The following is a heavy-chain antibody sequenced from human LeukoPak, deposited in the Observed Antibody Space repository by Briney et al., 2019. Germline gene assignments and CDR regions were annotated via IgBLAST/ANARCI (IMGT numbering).Heavy chain of an antibody. CDR2: ISIDGGRT. CDR1: GFTFSSYA. Sequence: PGRSLRLSCAASGFTFSSYARSWVRQAPGKGPEWVSTISIDGGRTYYADSVKGRFTVSSHTSKNTLYLQMHSLRAEDTAVYYCARKGIGSSRYQNMVVWRKGPTVTVSS. V-gene: IGHV3-23*01. J-gene: IGHJ6*03. CDR3: ARKGIGSSRYQNMVV. D-gene: IGHD6-25*01.